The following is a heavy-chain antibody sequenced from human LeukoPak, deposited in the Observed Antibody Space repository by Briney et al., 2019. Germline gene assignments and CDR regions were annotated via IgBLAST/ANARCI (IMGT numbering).Heavy chain of an antibody. J-gene: IGHJ5*02. CDR3: VRNLRYCSDGICSP. D-gene: IGHD2-15*01. CDR2: LYNGDGT. CDR1: GFNVRDNH. V-gene: IGHV3-66*01. Sequence: PGGSLRLTCAVPGFNVRDNHMYWVRQAPGKGLEWVSVLYNGDGTDYAASVKGRFTISRDNSQNTVSLQMDSLRVEDTAVYFCVRNLRYCSDGICSPWGQGTLVTVSS.